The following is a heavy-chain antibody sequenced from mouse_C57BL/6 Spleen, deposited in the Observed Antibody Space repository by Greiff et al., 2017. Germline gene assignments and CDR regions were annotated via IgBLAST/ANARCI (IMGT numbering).Heavy chain of an antibody. J-gene: IGHJ3*01. V-gene: IGHV5-4*01. CDR2: IIDGGSYT. CDR3: AREEGLAY. Sequence: EVQLVESGGGLVKPGGSLKLSCAASGFTFSSYAMSWVRQTPENGLEWVATIIDGGSYTYYPDNVKGQFTISRNNAKNNLYLQMSHLKSEDTAMYYCAREEGLAYWGQGTLVTVSA. CDR1: GFTFSSYA.